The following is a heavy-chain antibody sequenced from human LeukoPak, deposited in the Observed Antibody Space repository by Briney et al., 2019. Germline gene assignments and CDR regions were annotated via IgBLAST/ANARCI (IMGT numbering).Heavy chain of an antibody. Sequence: LEPLSLTGSVSVGSINSYYWNWFRRPPGKGLEWIGYIYYNGTTTYSPPLRSRVTMSVDTSKNLFSLKVSSVTAADPAVYYRARGRSNYYGMDVWGQGTTVTVSS. CDR3: ARGRSNYYGMDV. V-gene: IGHV4-59*01. CDR2: IYYNGTT. D-gene: IGHD1-26*01. CDR1: VGSINSYY. J-gene: IGHJ6*02.